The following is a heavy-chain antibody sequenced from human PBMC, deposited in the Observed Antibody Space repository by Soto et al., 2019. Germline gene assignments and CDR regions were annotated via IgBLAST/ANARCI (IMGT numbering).Heavy chain of an antibody. Sequence: ASVKVSCKASGYTFTSYAMHWVRQAPGQRLEWMGWINAGNGNTKYSQKFQGRVTITRDTSASTAYMELSSLRSEDTAVYYGARGGALLSYYYGMDVWGQGTTVTVSS. CDR2: INAGNGNT. D-gene: IGHD1-26*01. CDR3: ARGGALLSYYYGMDV. CDR1: GYTFTSYA. J-gene: IGHJ6*02. V-gene: IGHV1-3*01.